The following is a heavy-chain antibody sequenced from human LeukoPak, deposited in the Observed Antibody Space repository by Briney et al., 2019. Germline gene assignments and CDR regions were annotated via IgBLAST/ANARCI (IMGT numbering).Heavy chain of an antibody. V-gene: IGHV1-8*01. Sequence: ASVKVSCKASGYTFTSYDINWVRQATGQGLEWMGWMDPNSGNPGYAQKFQGRVTMTRNTSIRTVYMELSGLRSEDTAVYYCVRVWSGASFDYWGQGTLVTVSS. J-gene: IGHJ4*02. CDR3: VRVWSGASFDY. CDR1: GYTFTSYD. D-gene: IGHD3-3*01. CDR2: MDPNSGNP.